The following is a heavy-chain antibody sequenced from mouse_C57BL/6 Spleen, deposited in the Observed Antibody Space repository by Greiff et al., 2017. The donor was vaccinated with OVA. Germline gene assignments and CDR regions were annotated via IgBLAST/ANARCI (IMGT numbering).Heavy chain of an antibody. CDR3: AIWGDYPFAY. CDR1: GYTFTSYW. J-gene: IGHJ3*01. CDR2: IDPSDSYT. D-gene: IGHD2-4*01. V-gene: IGHV1-50*01. Sequence: VQLQQPGAELVKPGASVKLSCKASGYTFTSYWMQWVKQRPGQGLEWIGEIDPSDSYTNYNQKFKGKATLTVDTSSSTAYMQLSSLTSEDSAFYYCAIWGDYPFAYWGQGTLVTVSA.